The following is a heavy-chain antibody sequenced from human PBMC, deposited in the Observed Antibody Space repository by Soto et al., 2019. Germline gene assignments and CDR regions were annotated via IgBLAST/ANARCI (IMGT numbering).Heavy chain of an antibody. Sequence: QAQLVQSGAEVKKPGASVKVSCEASGYTFTDHYVHWVRQAPGQGLEWMGWVNPNTAGTIYAQKFQGRVTMTSDTSITTAYMEITSVRSDDTALYYCASIDSGADDGNGLDVWGQGTLVTVSS. V-gene: IGHV1-2*02. CDR3: ASIDSGADDGNGLDV. D-gene: IGHD2-21*01. J-gene: IGHJ1*01. CDR1: GYTFTDHY. CDR2: VNPNTAGT.